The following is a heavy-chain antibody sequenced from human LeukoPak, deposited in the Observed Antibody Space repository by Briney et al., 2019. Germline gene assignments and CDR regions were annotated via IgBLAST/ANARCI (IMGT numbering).Heavy chain of an antibody. Sequence: GGSLRLSCAASGFTFNGYWMSWLRQAPGKGLEWVANIKQDGTEKYYVDSVKGRFIISRDNAKNSLYLQMNSLRAEDTAVYYCARDGSGWSVYWGQGTLVTVSS. CDR1: GFTFNGYW. D-gene: IGHD6-19*01. CDR2: IKQDGTEK. CDR3: ARDGSGWSVY. V-gene: IGHV3-7*01. J-gene: IGHJ4*02.